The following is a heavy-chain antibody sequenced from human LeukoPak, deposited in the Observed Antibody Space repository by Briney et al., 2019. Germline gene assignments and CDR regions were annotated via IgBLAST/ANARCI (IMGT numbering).Heavy chain of an antibody. J-gene: IGHJ4*02. V-gene: IGHV4-59*11. D-gene: IGHD6-13*01. CDR1: GSSLGRHY. CDR3: ARAKAAGSYDF. CDR2: THFSGSS. Sequence: PSETLSLTCSVSGSSLGRHYWTWIRQPPGKGLEWIGYTHFSGSSNYNPSLKSRATTSLDGAKNQISLTLTSVTAADTAVYFCARAKAAGSYDFWGQGTLVTVSS.